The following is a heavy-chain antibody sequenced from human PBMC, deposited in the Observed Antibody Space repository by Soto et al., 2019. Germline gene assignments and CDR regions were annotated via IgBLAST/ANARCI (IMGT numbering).Heavy chain of an antibody. J-gene: IGHJ2*01. V-gene: IGHV1-46*01. D-gene: IGHD1-7*01. CDR2: INPSGGST. Sequence: QVQLVQSGAEVKKPGASVKVSCKASGYTFTSYYMHWVRQAPGQGLEWMGIINPSGGSTSYAQKFQGRVTMTRDTSTSTVYMEMNSMRSEDTAVYYCARTGTTIWYFDLWGRGTLVTVSS. CDR1: GYTFTSYY. CDR3: ARTGTTIWYFDL.